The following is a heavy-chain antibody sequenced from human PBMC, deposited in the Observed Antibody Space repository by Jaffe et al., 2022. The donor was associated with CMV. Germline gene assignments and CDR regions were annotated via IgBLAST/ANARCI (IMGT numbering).Heavy chain of an antibody. CDR2: ITDSGDET. Sequence: DVHLLESGGGLVLPGGSLRLSCVASKFTFPTFAMSWFRQAPGGGLAWVSSITDSGDETFYADSVKGRFTISRDNSKNTLWLQMNSLRAEDSATYFCATRDYWGQGSVVTVSS. V-gene: IGHV3-23*01. J-gene: IGHJ4*02. D-gene: IGHD5-12*01. CDR3: ATRDY. CDR1: KFTFPTFA.